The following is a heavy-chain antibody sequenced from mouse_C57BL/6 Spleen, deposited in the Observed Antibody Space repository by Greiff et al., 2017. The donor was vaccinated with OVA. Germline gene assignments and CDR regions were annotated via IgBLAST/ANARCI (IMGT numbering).Heavy chain of an antibody. CDR2: IYPSDSET. V-gene: IGHV1-61*01. CDR1: GYTFTSYW. CDR3: ARRWLLLSYWYFDV. D-gene: IGHD2-3*01. Sequence: QVQLKQPGAELVRPGSSVKLSCKASGYTFTSYWMDWVKQRPGQGLEWIGNIYPSDSETHYNQKFKDKATLTVDKSSSTAYMQLSSLTSEDSAVYYCARRWLLLSYWYFDVWGTGTTVTVSS. J-gene: IGHJ1*03.